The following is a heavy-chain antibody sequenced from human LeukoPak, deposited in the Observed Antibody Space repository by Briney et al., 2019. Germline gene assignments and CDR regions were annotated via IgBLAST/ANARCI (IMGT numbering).Heavy chain of an antibody. J-gene: IGHJ6*03. Sequence: TWGSLRLSCAASGFTFSSYAMYWVRQAPGKGLEWVAVISYDGSDKFYADSVKGRFTISRDNAKNSLYLQMSSLSAEDTAVYYCARAIHGIFIYYMDVWGRGTTVTISS. D-gene: IGHD3-9*01. V-gene: IGHV3-30*04. CDR3: ARAIHGIFIYYMDV. CDR2: ISYDGSDK. CDR1: GFTFSSYA.